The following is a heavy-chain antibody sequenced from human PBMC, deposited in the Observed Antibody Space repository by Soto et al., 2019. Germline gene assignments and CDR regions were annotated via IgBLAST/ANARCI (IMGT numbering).Heavy chain of an antibody. Sequence: QVQLVQSGAEVKKPGASVKVSCKASGYTFTGYYMHWVRQAPGQGLEWMGWINPNSGGTNYAQKFQGRVTMTRETSISTAYMELSRLRSDDTAVYYCARGEEGYCSSTSCYLHYYGMDVWGQGTTVTVSS. CDR1: GYTFTGYY. CDR2: INPNSGGT. J-gene: IGHJ6*02. D-gene: IGHD2-2*01. CDR3: ARGEEGYCSSTSCYLHYYGMDV. V-gene: IGHV1-2*02.